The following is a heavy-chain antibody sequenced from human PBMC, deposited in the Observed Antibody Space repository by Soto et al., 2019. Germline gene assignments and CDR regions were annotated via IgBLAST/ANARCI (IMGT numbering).Heavy chain of an antibody. J-gene: IGHJ6*02. D-gene: IGHD3-10*01. CDR2: ISAYNGNT. V-gene: IGHV1-18*01. CDR1: GYTFPTYG. Sequence: QVQLVQSGAEVKKPGASVKVSCKASGYTFPTYGISWVRQAPGQGLEWMGWISAYNGNTNYAQKLQGRVTMTTDTSTSTAYMELRSLRSDDTAVYFFGSDFGSGSYYSVDYGMDVWGQGTTVTVSS. CDR3: GSDFGSGSYYSVDYGMDV.